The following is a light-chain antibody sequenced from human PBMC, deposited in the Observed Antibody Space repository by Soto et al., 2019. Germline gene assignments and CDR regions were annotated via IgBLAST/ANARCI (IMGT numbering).Light chain of an antibody. CDR3: QQYSSSLT. CDR2: GAS. V-gene: IGKV3-15*01. J-gene: IGKJ4*02. Sequence: EIFMTQSPATLSVFPGERVILSCRASQSVGSTLAWYQQNPGQAPRLRIRGASTRATGVPARFSGSGSGTEFTLTISSLQSEDFAVYYCQQYSSSLTFGGGTTLEIK. CDR1: QSVGST.